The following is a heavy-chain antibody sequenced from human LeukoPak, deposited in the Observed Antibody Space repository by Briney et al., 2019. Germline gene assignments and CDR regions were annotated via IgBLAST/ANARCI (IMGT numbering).Heavy chain of an antibody. D-gene: IGHD6-13*01. CDR1: GGSISSYY. CDR2: IYYSGST. CDR3: ARLHSSSWSFDY. Sequence: PSETLSLTCTVSGGSISSYYWSWIRQPPGKGLEWIGYIYYSGSTNYNPSLKSRVTISVDTSKNQFSLKLSSVTAADTAVYYCARLHSSSWSFDYWGQGTLVTVSS. J-gene: IGHJ4*02. V-gene: IGHV4-59*08.